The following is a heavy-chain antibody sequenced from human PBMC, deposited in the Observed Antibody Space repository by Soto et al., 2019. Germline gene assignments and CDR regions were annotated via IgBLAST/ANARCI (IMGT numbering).Heavy chain of an antibody. CDR1: GGTFSSYA. Sequence: QVQLVQSGAEVKKPGSSVKVSCKASGGTFSSYAISWVRQAPGQGLEWMGGIIPIFGTANYAQKFQGRVTITADESTSTAYMELGGLRAEDKAVYYCARDRGYCGSYYFDYWGQGTLVTVSS. J-gene: IGHJ4*02. V-gene: IGHV1-69*12. CDR2: IIPIFGTA. D-gene: IGHD5-12*01. CDR3: ARDRGYCGSYYFDY.